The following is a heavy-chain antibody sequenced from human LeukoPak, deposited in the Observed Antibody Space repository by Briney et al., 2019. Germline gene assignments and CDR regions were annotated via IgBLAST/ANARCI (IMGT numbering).Heavy chain of an antibody. CDR3: ARSSHYFYGSGPLHAYYFDY. CDR2: IYPGDPDT. V-gene: IGHV5-51*01. Sequence: GASLQISCKGSGYSFTSYWIGWVRQLPGKGLEWMGIIYPGDPDTRNSPSLQGQVIISVDKSISTAYLQWSSLKASDTAMYYCARSSHYFYGSGPLHAYYFDYWGQGTLVTVSS. D-gene: IGHD3-10*01. CDR1: GYSFTSYW. J-gene: IGHJ4*02.